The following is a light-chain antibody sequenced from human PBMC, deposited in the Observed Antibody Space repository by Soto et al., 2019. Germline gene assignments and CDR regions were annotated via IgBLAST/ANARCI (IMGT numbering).Light chain of an antibody. J-gene: IGKJ1*01. V-gene: IGKV1-5*01. CDR3: QQYNSYSPRT. Sequence: DIQMTQSPSTLSASVGDRVTITCRASQSISSRLAWYQQKPGKAPKPLIYDASSLESGVPSRFSGSGSGTEFTLSISSLQPDDFATYYCQQYNSYSPRTFGQGTKVDIK. CDR1: QSISSR. CDR2: DAS.